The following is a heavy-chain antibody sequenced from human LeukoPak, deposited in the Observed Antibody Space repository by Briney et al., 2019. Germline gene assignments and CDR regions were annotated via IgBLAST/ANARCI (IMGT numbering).Heavy chain of an antibody. CDR3: ARETIVGATLDY. CDR1: TDSLRSYY. J-gene: IGHJ4*02. V-gene: IGHV4-4*07. D-gene: IGHD1-26*01. CDR2: IYTSGST. Sequence: SETLSLTCTVSTDSLRSYYCTWIRQPAGKGLEWIGRIYTSGSTNYNPSLKGRVTMSVDRPKNQFSLKLTSVTAADTAVCYCARETIVGATLDYWGQGTLVTVSS.